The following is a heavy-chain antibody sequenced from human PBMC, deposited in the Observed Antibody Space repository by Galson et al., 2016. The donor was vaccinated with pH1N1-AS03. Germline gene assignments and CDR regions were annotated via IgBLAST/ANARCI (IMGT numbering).Heavy chain of an antibody. Sequence: QSGAEVKKPGESLKISCKTSGYIFTSYWVAWVRHMPGKGLEWMGIIYPGDSDTRYSPSFQGQVTISADRSINTAYLQWSSLMASDTAIYYCARQVRDGYNVYFDYWGQGILATVSS. J-gene: IGHJ4*02. CDR1: GYIFTSYW. CDR3: ARQVRDGYNVYFDY. CDR2: IYPGDSDT. V-gene: IGHV5-51*01. D-gene: IGHD5-24*01.